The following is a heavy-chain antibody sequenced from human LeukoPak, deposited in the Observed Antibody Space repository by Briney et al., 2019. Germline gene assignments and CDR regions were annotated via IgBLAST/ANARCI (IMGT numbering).Heavy chain of an antibody. CDR2: IYTSGST. D-gene: IGHD2-2*01. CDR3: ARGRYCSSTSCPYYFDY. CDR1: GGSISSGSYY. V-gene: IGHV4-61*02. Sequence: PSETLSLTCTVSGGSISSGSYYWSWIRQPAGKGLEWIGRIYTSGSTNYNPSLKSRVTISVDTSKNQFSLKLSSVTAADTAVYYCARGRYCSSTSCPYYFDYWGQGTLVTVSS. J-gene: IGHJ4*02.